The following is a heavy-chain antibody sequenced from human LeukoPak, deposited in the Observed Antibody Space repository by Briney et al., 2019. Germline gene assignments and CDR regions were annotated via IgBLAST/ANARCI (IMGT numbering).Heavy chain of an antibody. CDR2: ITNDGSST. D-gene: IGHD3-22*01. V-gene: IGHV3-74*01. CDR3: VRDRAMVVVLTEYYFDY. Sequence: PGGSLRLSCAASGLTFSSHWMHWVRQAPGKGLVWVSRITNDGSSTTYADSVKGRFTISRDNAKNSLSLQMNSLRAEDTAVYYCVRDRAMVVVLTEYYFDYWGQGTLVTVSS. J-gene: IGHJ4*02. CDR1: GLTFSSHW.